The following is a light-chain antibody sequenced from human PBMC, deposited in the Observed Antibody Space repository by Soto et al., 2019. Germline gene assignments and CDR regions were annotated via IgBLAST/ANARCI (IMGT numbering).Light chain of an antibody. J-gene: IGLJ2*01. V-gene: IGLV1-40*01. CDR1: SSNIGAGYD. CDR3: SSYTTSGTLVV. Sequence: QSVLTQPPSVSGAPGQRVTISCTGSSSNIGAGYDVHWYQQLPGTAPKLLIYGNSNRPSGVPDRFSGSKSGTSASLAITGLQAEDEADYYCSSYTTSGTLVVFGGGTKVTVL. CDR2: GNS.